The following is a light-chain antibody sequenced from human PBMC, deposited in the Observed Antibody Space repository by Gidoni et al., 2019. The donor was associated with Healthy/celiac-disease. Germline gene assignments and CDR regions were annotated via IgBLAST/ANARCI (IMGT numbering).Light chain of an antibody. CDR3: QQYNNWPRT. J-gene: IGKJ1*01. V-gene: IGKV3-15*01. CDR2: GAS. Sequence: VMTQSPSTLSVSPGERATVSCRASQSVSSNLAWYQQKPGQAPRPLIYGASTRDTGIPARFSGSGSGTEFTLTISSLQSEDFAVYYCQQYNNWPRTFGQGTKVEIK. CDR1: QSVSSN.